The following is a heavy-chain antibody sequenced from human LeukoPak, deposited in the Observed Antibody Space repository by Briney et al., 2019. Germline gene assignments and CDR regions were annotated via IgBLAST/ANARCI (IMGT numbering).Heavy chain of an antibody. D-gene: IGHD5-12*01. V-gene: IGHV4-30-4*01. J-gene: IGHJ5*02. CDR1: GGPISSGDYY. CDR2: ISYSGST. CDR3: AKGGPATYNWFDP. Sequence: PSQTLSLTCTVSGGPISSGDYYWSWLRQPPGMGLEWIGDISYSGSTYYNPSLRSRLSISVDRSNNQFSLRLTSVTAADTAVYYCAKGGPATYNWFDPWGQGTLVIVSS.